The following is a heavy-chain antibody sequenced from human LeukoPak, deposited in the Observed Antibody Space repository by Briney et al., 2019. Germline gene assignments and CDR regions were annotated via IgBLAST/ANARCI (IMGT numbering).Heavy chain of an antibody. CDR3: ARDRAVGATMGAFDI. V-gene: IGHV3-48*03. Sequence: HPGGSLRLSCAASGFTFSSYEMNWVRQAPGKGLEWVSYISSSGSTIYYADSVKGRFTISRDNAKNSLYLQMNSLRAEDTAVYYCARDRAVGATMGAFDIWGQGTMVTVSS. CDR1: GFTFSSYE. D-gene: IGHD1-26*01. J-gene: IGHJ3*02. CDR2: ISSSGSTI.